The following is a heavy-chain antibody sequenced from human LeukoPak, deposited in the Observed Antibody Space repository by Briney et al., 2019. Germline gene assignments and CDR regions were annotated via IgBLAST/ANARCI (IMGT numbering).Heavy chain of an antibody. CDR1: GGSFSSYY. V-gene: IGHV4-59*01. D-gene: IGHD6-19*01. Sequence: SETLSLTCTVSGGSFSSYYWSWIRQPPGKGLEWIADIYCSGSTDYNPSLKSRVTVSVDTSKNQSSLRLTSVTAADTAVYYCARLRYTSGRYYFDYWGKGTLVTVSS. CDR3: ARLRYTSGRYYFDY. CDR2: IYCSGST. J-gene: IGHJ4*02.